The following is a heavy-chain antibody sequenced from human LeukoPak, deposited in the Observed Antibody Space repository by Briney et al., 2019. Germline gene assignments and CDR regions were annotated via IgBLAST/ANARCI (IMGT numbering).Heavy chain of an antibody. J-gene: IGHJ6*03. D-gene: IGHD3-10*01. CDR1: GFTFSGYW. CDR2: IKVDGSEK. CDR3: ARAPAPRYYGSGSYYRYYMDV. Sequence: GGSLRLSCAASGFTFSGYWMSWVRQAPGKRLEWVAHIKVDGSEKYYVDSVKGRFTISRDNAKNSLYLQMNSLRAEDTAVYYCARAPAPRYYGSGSYYRYYMDVWGKGTTVTISS. V-gene: IGHV3-7*01.